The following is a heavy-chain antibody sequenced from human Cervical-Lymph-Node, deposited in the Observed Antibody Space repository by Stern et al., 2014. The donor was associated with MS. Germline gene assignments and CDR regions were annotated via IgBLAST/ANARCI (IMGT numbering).Heavy chain of an antibody. CDR3: ARQTTAWASDV. J-gene: IGHJ4*02. CDR1: GFKFSIYW. CDR2: IYPGDAET. D-gene: IGHD1-14*01. Sequence: VQLVQSGAELIRPGESLKISCKGSGFKFSIYWIAWVRQMPGKGLEWMGIIYPGDAETRCSPSFQGQVTMSDDKSTSTAYLQWSSLNASDTAMYFCARQTTAWASDVWGQGTLVTVSS. V-gene: IGHV5-51*01.